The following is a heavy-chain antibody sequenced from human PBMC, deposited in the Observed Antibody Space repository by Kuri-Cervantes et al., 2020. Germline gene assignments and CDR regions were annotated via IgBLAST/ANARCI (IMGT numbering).Heavy chain of an antibody. CDR1: GYTFTSYG. D-gene: IGHD1-26*01. V-gene: IGHV1-18*01. Sequence: ASVKVSCKASGYTFTSYGISWVRQAPGQELEWVGWISAYNGHTNYAQKLQGRVTMTTDTSTGTAYMELRSLRSDDTAVYYCARDVSGSYYGDYWGQGTLVTVSS. CDR3: ARDVSGSYYGDY. J-gene: IGHJ4*02. CDR2: ISAYNGHT.